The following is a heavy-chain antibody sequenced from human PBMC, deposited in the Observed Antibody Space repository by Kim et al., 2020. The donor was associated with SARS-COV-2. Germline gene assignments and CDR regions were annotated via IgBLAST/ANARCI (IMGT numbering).Heavy chain of an antibody. CDR3: ARDRGLSGYYVFYYYYYGMDV. J-gene: IGHJ6*02. CDR1: GYTFTSYA. Sequence: ASVKVSCKASGYTFTSYAMHWVRQAPGQRLEWMGWINAGNGNTKYSQKFQGRVTITRDTSASTAYMELSSRRSEDTAVYYCARDRGLSGYYVFYYYYYGMDVWGQGTTVTVSS. D-gene: IGHD3-22*01. V-gene: IGHV1-3*01. CDR2: INAGNGNT.